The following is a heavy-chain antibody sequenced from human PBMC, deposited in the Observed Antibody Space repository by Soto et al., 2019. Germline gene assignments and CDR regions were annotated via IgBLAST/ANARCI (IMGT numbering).Heavy chain of an antibody. CDR1: GFTFSSYA. CDR3: AKRRGAGGHFDY. V-gene: IGHV3-23*01. CDR2: VSIGGST. Sequence: DVQLLESGGGLVQPEGSLRLSCAASGFTFSSYAMGWVRQGPGKGLEWVAVVSIGGSTHYADSVRGRFTISRDNSKNTLALQMHSLTAEDTAVYFGAKRRGAGGHFDYWGQGALVTVSS. D-gene: IGHD2-15*01. J-gene: IGHJ4*02.